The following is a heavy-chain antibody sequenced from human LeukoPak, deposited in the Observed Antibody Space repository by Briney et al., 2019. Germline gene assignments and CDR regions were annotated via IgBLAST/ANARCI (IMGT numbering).Heavy chain of an antibody. CDR1: GFTFSSYA. D-gene: IGHD3-22*01. V-gene: IGHV3-23*01. J-gene: IGHJ4*02. CDR2: ISGSGGST. CDR3: AKSGAGYDSSGYYFDY. Sequence: GGSLRLSCAASGFTFSSYAMSWVRQAPGKGLEWVSAISGSGGSTYYADSVKGRFTISRDNSKNTLYLQMNSLRAEDTAVYYCAKSGAGYDSSGYYFDYWGQGTLVTVSS.